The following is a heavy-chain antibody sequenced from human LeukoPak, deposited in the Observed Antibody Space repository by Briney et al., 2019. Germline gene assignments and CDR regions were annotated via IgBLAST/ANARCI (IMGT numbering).Heavy chain of an antibody. Sequence: PGGSLRLSCAVSGFTFSLHWMSWVRQAPGEGLEWVANINEDGSEKYYVDSVRGRFTDSRGNAKNSLYLQMNSLRAEDTAVYYCARRGVVPAARRQFDYWGQGTLVTVSS. J-gene: IGHJ4*02. CDR2: INEDGSEK. D-gene: IGHD2-2*01. CDR1: GFTFSLHW. CDR3: ARRGVVPAARRQFDY. V-gene: IGHV3-7*01.